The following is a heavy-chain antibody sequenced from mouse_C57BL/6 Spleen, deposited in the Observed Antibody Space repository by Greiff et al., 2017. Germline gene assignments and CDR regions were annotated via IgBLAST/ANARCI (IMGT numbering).Heavy chain of an antibody. D-gene: IGHD2-3*01. CDR3: ARSYDGYLYFDY. J-gene: IGHJ2*01. CDR1: GYSITSGYY. V-gene: IGHV3-6*01. Sequence: VQLKESGPGLVKPSQSLSLTCSVTGYSITSGYYWNWIRQFPGNKLEWMGYISYDGSNNYNPSLKNRISITRDTSKNQFFLKLNSVTTEDTATYYCARSYDGYLYFDYWGQGTTLTVSS. CDR2: ISYDGSN.